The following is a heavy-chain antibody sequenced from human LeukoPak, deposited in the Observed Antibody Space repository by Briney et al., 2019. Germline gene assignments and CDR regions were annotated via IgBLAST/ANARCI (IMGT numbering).Heavy chain of an antibody. Sequence: GASVKVSCKASGGTFSSYAISWVRQAPGQGLEWMGGIIPIFGTANYAQKFQGRVTITTDESTSTAYMELSSLRSEDTAVYYCARDEGTTYGIDVWGKGTTVTVSS. V-gene: IGHV1-69*05. J-gene: IGHJ6*03. CDR2: IIPIFGTA. D-gene: IGHD1-1*01. CDR1: GGTFSSYA. CDR3: ARDEGTTYGIDV.